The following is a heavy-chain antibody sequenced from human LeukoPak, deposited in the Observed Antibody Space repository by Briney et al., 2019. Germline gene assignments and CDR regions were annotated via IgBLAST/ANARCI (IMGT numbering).Heavy chain of an antibody. CDR2: LKDIGST. D-gene: IGHD2/OR15-2a*01. J-gene: IGHJ4*02. CDR1: GGSFSGYY. CDR3: ARLIPFYDRYFYFDY. Sequence: PSETLSLTCAVYGGSFSGYYWSWIRQPPGKGLEWIGELKDIGSTYYNLSLKGRVTMSVDTSKNQFSLKLTSVTPADTAVYYCARLIPFYDRYFYFDYWGQGTLVTVSS. V-gene: IGHV4-34*01.